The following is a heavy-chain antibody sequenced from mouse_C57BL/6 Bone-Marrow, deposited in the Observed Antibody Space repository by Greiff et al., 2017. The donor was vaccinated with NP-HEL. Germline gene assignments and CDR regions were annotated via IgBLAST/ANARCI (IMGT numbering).Heavy chain of an antibody. D-gene: IGHD1-1*01. J-gene: IGHJ2*01. CDR1: GYSITSGYY. CDR3: AREITTGNYFDY. CDR2: ISYDGSN. V-gene: IGHV3-6*01. Sequence: EVQLQQSGPGLVKPSQSLSLTCSVTGYSITSGYYWNWIRQFPGNKLEWMGYISYDGSNNYNPSLKNRISITRDTSKNQFFLKLNSVTTEDTATYYCAREITTGNYFDYWGQGTTLTVSS.